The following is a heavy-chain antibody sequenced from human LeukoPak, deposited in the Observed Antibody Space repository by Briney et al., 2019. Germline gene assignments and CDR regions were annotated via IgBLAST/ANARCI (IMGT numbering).Heavy chain of an antibody. CDR2: INPSGGST. J-gene: IGHJ4*02. Sequence: ASVKVSCKASGYTFTSYYMHWVRQAPGQGLEWMGIINPSGGSTSYAQKFQGRVTMTRDTSTSTVYMELSSLRSEDTAVYYCARTQIAVAGRVGDIDYWGQGTLVTVSS. D-gene: IGHD6-19*01. CDR1: GYTFTSYY. CDR3: ARTQIAVAGRVGDIDY. V-gene: IGHV1-46*01.